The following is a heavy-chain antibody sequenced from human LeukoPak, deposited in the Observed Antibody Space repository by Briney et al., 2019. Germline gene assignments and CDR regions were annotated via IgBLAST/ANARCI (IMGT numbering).Heavy chain of an antibody. Sequence: QPGRSLRLSCAASGFTFSSYGMHWVRQAPGKGLEWVAVIWYDGSNKYYADSVKGRFTISRDNSKNTLYLQMNSLRAEDTAVYYCARAGEAFDIWGRGTMVTVSS. CDR3: ARAGEAFDI. CDR1: GFTFSSYG. V-gene: IGHV3-33*01. J-gene: IGHJ3*02. CDR2: IWYDGSNK.